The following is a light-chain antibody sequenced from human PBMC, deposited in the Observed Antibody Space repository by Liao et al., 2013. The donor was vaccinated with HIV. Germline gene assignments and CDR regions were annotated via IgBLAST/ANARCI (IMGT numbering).Light chain of an antibody. Sequence: SYVLTQPPSESVAPGQTARITCGGSNIGSKSVHWYQLRPGQAPVLVIYYDSDRPSGIPERFSGSNSGNTATLTITRVEAGDEADYYCHLWDRSIDHYVFGSGTKVTVL. CDR2: YDS. CDR1: NIGSKS. J-gene: IGLJ1*01. V-gene: IGLV3-21*01. CDR3: HLWDRSIDHYV.